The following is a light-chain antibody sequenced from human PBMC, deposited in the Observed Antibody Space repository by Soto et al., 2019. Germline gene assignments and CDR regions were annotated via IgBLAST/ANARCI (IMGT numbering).Light chain of an antibody. CDR2: GGS. J-gene: IGKJ3*01. V-gene: IGKV3-20*01. CDR3: QQYGSSPPFT. Sequence: DIVLAQSPGTLALSPWERATLYCRASQSVSSNHLAWYQQKPGQAPRLLIYGGSNRATGIPARLSGSGSGTDFTLTISRLEPEDFAVYYCQQYGSSPPFTFGPGTKVDIK. CDR1: QSVSSNH.